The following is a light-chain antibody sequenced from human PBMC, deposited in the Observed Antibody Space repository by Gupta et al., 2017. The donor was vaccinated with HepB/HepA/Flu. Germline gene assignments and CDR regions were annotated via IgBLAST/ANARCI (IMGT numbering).Light chain of an antibody. CDR1: QSSSTW. CDR2: QAS. Sequence: IQMTQSPSTLSASVGDRVTITRRASQSSSTWLAWYQQKPGKAPNLLIYQASSLERVIPSRFSGSGSGTEFTLTISSLQPDDFATYYCQQYSSYPLTFGEGTLMEIK. J-gene: IGKJ5*01. CDR3: QQYSSYPLT. V-gene: IGKV1-5*03.